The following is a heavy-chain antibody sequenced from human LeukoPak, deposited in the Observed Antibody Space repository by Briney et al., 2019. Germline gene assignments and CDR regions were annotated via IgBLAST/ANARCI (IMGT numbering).Heavy chain of an antibody. V-gene: IGHV1-24*01. J-gene: IGHJ4*02. D-gene: IGHD6-19*01. CDR3: ARDRSSGWFGD. CDR1: GYTLTELS. CDR2: FDPEDGET. Sequence: ASVKVSCKVSGYTLTELSMHWVRQAPGKGLEWMGGFDPEDGETIYAQKFQGRVTMTEDTSTDTAYLDLSGLRSDDTAVYFCARDRSSGWFGDWGQGTLVIVSS.